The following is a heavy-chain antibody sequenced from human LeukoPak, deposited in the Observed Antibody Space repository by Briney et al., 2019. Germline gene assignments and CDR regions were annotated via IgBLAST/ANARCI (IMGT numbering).Heavy chain of an antibody. V-gene: IGHV4-30-4*08. J-gene: IGHJ4*02. D-gene: IGHD2-2*01. CDR3: ARANYAYGDY. CDR2: IYRSGST. Sequence: SETLSLTCSVSGGSISSGDYFWSWIRQPPGKGLEWIGYIYRSGSTYYSPSLKSRVSISLDTSKNQFSPKLSSVTAADTAVYYCARANYAYGDYWGQGTLVTVSS. CDR1: GGSISSGDYF.